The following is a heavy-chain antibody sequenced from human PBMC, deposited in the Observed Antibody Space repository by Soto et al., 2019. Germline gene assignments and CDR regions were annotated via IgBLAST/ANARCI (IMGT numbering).Heavy chain of an antibody. D-gene: IGHD5-12*01. V-gene: IGHV1-2*04. Sequence: QVQLVQSGAEVKKPGASVKVSCKASGYTFTGYYMHWVRQAPGQGLEWMGWINPNSGGTNYAQKFQGWVTMTRDTSLSTAYMELSRLRSDDTAVYYCARGYGDGYNFSGYFDLWGRGTLVTVSS. CDR2: INPNSGGT. J-gene: IGHJ2*01. CDR3: ARGYGDGYNFSGYFDL. CDR1: GYTFTGYY.